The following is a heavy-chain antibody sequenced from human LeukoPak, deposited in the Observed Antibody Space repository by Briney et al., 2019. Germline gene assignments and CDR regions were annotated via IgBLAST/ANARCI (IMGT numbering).Heavy chain of an antibody. CDR3: ASSYAGGYSYGWYYFDY. CDR1: GFTFSSYE. Sequence: TGGSLRLSCAASGFTFSSYEMNWVRQAPGKGLEWVSYISSSGSNIYYADSVKGRFTISRDNAKNSLYLQMNSLRAEDTAVYYCASSYAGGYSYGWYYFDYWGQGTLVTVSS. J-gene: IGHJ4*02. D-gene: IGHD5-18*01. V-gene: IGHV3-48*03. CDR2: ISSSGSNI.